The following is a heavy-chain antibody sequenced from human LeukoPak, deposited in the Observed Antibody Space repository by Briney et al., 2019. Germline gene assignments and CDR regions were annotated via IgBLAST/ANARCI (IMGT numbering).Heavy chain of an antibody. CDR3: ARGGGTGYYYYYYMDV. Sequence: ASVKVSCXASGYTFTSYDINWVRQASGQGLEWMGWMNPNSGNTSYAQKFQGRVTTTRNTSISTAYMELSSLRSEDTAVYYCARGGGTGYYYYYYMDVWGKGTTVTVSS. D-gene: IGHD4-23*01. CDR1: GYTFTSYD. CDR2: MNPNSGNT. V-gene: IGHV1-8*01. J-gene: IGHJ6*03.